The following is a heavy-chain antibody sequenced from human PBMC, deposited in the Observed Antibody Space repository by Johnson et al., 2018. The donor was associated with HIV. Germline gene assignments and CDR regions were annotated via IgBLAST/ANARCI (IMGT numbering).Heavy chain of an antibody. J-gene: IGHJ3*02. CDR3: AKDTGAAGTRGYAFDI. CDR1: GSPFSDYF. CDR2: ISGSGGTI. D-gene: IGHD6-13*01. V-gene: IGHV3-11*01. Sequence: QVQLVESVGDLVEPGGSLRLSCAASGSPFSDYFMSWIRQARGKGLEWVSYISGSGGTIYYADSVKGRFTISRDNAKNSLYLQMNSLRAEDTALYYCAKDTGAAGTRGYAFDIWGQGTMVTVSS.